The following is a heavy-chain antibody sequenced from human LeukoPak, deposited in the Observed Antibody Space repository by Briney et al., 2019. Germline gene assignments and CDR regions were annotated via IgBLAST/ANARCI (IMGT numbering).Heavy chain of an antibody. CDR1: GGSISSSKW. Sequence: SGTLSLTCAVSGGSISSSKWWSWVRQPPGKGLEWIGEIYHSGTTNYKPSLKRRVTISVDTSKSQFSLKLSSVTAADTAVYYCARDGYCSSTSCYGGGNWFDPWGQGTLVTVSS. CDR3: ARDGYCSSTSCYGGGNWFDP. J-gene: IGHJ5*02. CDR2: IYHSGTT. D-gene: IGHD2-2*03. V-gene: IGHV4-4*02.